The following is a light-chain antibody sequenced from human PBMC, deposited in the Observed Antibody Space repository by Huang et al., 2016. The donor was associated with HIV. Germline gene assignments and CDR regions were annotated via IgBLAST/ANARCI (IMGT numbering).Light chain of an antibody. CDR2: SAS. CDR3: QQSYNTPLT. Sequence: DIQMTQSPSSLSASVGDRLTITCRASQSITTYLNWYQQKPGKAPKLLVYSASSLKSVVPSRFSGSVSVTDFTLTISSLQPEDFATYYCQQSYNTPLTFGGGSKVEIK. V-gene: IGKV1-39*01. J-gene: IGKJ4*01. CDR1: QSITTY.